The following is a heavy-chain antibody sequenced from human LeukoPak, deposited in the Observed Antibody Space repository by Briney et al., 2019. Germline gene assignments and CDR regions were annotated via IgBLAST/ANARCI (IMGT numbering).Heavy chain of an antibody. CDR2: IRYDGSNK. Sequence: GGSLRLSCAASGFTFSSYGMHWVRQAPGKGLEWVAFIRYDGSNKYYADSVKGRFTISRDNSKNTLYLQMNSLRAEDTAVYYCAKDLKWFGELLSSGFDYWAREPWSPSPQ. CDR1: GFTFSSYG. D-gene: IGHD3-10*01. CDR3: AKDLKWFGELLSSGFDY. J-gene: IGHJ4*02. V-gene: IGHV3-30*02.